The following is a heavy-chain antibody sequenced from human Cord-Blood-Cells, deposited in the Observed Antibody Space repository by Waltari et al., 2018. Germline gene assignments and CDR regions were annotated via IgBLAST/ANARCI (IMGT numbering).Heavy chain of an antibody. Sequence: QLQLQESGPGLVKPSETLSLTCTVSGGSISSSSYYWGWIRQPPGKGLEWSGSIYYSGSTYYNPSLKSRVTISVDTSKNQFSLKLSSVTAADTAVYYCARPQWGYFDWLFAFDIWGQGTMVTVSS. V-gene: IGHV4-39*01. CDR1: GGSISSSSYY. CDR3: ARPQWGYFDWLFAFDI. CDR2: IYYSGST. D-gene: IGHD3-9*01. J-gene: IGHJ3*02.